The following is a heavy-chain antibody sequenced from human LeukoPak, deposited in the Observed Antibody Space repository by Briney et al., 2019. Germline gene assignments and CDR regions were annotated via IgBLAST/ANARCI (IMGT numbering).Heavy chain of an antibody. CDR1: GFTFSSYA. D-gene: IGHD1-26*01. V-gene: IGHV3-72*01. CDR2: IRNKPNLYTT. CDR3: AREDKSGSYFLGPFDY. J-gene: IGHJ4*02. Sequence: GGFLRLSCAASGFTFSSYAMTWVRQSPGKGLEWVGRIRNKPNLYTTEYAASVKGRFTISRDDSRNSIYMQMNSLETEDTAVYYCAREDKSGSYFLGPFDYWGQGILVTISS.